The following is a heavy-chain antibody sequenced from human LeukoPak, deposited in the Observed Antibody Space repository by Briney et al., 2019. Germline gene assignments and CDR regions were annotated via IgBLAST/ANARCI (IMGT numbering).Heavy chain of an antibody. J-gene: IGHJ5*01. V-gene: IGHV3-74*01. CDR1: GFTFSSYW. CDR2: IESNGLT. Sequence: PGGSLRLSCEASGFTFSSYWMHWVRQIPGKGLMWVSRIESNGLTLYADSVRDRFTISRDSGKNTIYLQMNNLRVDDTAIYYCARAATYFYGSVTYDWFESWGQGTLVTVSS. D-gene: IGHD3-10*01. CDR3: ARAATYFYGSVTYDWFES.